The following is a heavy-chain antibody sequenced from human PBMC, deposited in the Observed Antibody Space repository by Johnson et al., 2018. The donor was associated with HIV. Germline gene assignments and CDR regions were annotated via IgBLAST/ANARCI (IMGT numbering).Heavy chain of an antibody. V-gene: IGHV3-33*01. D-gene: IGHD3-22*01. CDR1: GFTFSSYG. CDR3: ARSMIVNAFDI. Sequence: QLVESGGGVVRPGGSLRLSCAASGFTFSSYGMHWVRQAPGKGLEWVAVIWYDGSNKYYADSVKGRFTISRDNSKNTLYLQMNSLRAEDTAVYYCARSMIVNAFDIWGQGTMVTVSS. J-gene: IGHJ3*02. CDR2: IWYDGSNK.